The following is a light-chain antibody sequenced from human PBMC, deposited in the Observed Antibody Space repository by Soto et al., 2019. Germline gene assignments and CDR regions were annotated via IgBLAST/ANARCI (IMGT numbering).Light chain of an antibody. V-gene: IGKV1-5*01. Sequence: IRMTQSPSTLSASLGKRVIVTCRASQSISNWLAWYQQKPGKAPKLLIYDASTLEGGVPSRFRGSGSGTEFTLTINSLQTDDFATYYCQHYNSFSLTFGPGTKVDI. CDR1: QSISNW. CDR3: QHYNSFSLT. J-gene: IGKJ1*01. CDR2: DAS.